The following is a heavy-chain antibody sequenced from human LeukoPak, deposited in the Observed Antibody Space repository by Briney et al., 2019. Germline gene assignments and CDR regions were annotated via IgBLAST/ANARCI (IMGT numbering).Heavy chain of an antibody. CDR2: INHSGST. CDR3: ARSVPRYNSGSYFGYYYYYYMDV. D-gene: IGHD1-26*01. J-gene: IGHJ6*03. V-gene: IGHV4-34*01. CDR1: GGSFSGYY. Sequence: MASETLSLTCAVYGGSFSGYYWSWIRQPPGKGLEWIGEINHSGSTNYNPSLKSRVTISVDTSKNQFSLKLSSVTAADTAVYYCARSVPRYNSGSYFGYYYYYYMDVWGKGTTVTVSS.